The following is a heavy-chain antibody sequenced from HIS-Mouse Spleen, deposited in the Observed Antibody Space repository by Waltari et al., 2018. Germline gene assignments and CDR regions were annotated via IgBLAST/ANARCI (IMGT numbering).Heavy chain of an antibody. D-gene: IGHD1-26*01. J-gene: IGHJ4*02. Sequence: EVQLVDSGGGLVRPGGSLSVSCAASGFACGSDRMTWARQAPGKGLEWVSSISSSSSYIYYADSVKGRFTISRDNAKNSLYLQMNSLRAEDTAVYYCAREGTSGRYYFDYWGQGTLVTVSS. CDR3: AREGTSGRYYFDY. V-gene: IGHV3-21*01. CDR1: GFACGSDR. CDR2: ISSSSSYI.